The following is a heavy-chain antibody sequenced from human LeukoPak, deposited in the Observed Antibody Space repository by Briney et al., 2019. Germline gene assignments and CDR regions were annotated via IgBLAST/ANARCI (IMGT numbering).Heavy chain of an antibody. CDR3: ARHGGSYHSDFQH. D-gene: IGHD1-26*01. CDR1: GYSFTSYW. Sequence: GESLKISCKGSGYSFTSYWIGWVRQMPGKGLEWVGIIYPGDSDTRYSPSFQGQVTISADKSISTAYLQWSSLKASDTAMYHCARHGGSYHSDFQHWGQGTLVTVSS. V-gene: IGHV5-51*01. J-gene: IGHJ1*01. CDR2: IYPGDSDT.